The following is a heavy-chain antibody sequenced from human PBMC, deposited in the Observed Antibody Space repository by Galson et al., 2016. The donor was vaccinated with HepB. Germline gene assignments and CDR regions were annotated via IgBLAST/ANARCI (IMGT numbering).Heavy chain of an antibody. CDR2: ITPSGGST. Sequence: SVKVSCKASGYTFTTYYMHWVRQAPGQGFEWIGIITPSGGSTNYAQKFQGRVTMTRDTSTSTFYMELSSLRSEDTAVYYCARDLSIFKVVPDAFDIWGQGTLVTVSS. J-gene: IGHJ3*02. V-gene: IGHV1-46*01. D-gene: IGHD3-3*02. CDR3: ARDLSIFKVVPDAFDI. CDR1: GYTFTTYY.